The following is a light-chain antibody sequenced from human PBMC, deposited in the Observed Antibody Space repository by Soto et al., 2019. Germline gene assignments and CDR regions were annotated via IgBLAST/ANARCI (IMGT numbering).Light chain of an antibody. CDR1: QGIGNS. V-gene: IGKV1-27*01. CDR3: QKYNTVPAT. Sequence: DIQMTQSPPSLSASVGDRVTITCRASQGIGNSLAWYQQKPGTGPKLLIYSASTLQSGVPSRFSGSGSGTDFTLTISSLQPDDVASYYCQKYNTVPATFGQGTRLEIK. CDR2: SAS. J-gene: IGKJ5*01.